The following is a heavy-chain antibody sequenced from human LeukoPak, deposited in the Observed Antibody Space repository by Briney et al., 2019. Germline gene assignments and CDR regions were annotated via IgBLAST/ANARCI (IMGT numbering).Heavy chain of an antibody. CDR1: GGTLSSYA. V-gene: IGHV1-69*13. Sequence: SLQVSCKASGGTLSSYAISWVRQAPGQGLEWKGGIIPIFGTANYAQKFQGRVTITADESTSTAYMELSSLRSEDTAVYYCASGMEVVPAATYYYYGMDVWGKGTTVTVSS. J-gene: IGHJ6*04. D-gene: IGHD2-2*01. CDR3: ASGMEVVPAATYYYYGMDV. CDR2: IIPIFGTA.